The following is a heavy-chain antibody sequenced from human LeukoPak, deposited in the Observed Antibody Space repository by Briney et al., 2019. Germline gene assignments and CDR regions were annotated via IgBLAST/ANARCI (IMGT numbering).Heavy chain of an antibody. CDR3: AEDHGPTGVSPYFDY. V-gene: IGHV3-23*01. D-gene: IGHD1-1*01. CDR1: GFTFSTYS. J-gene: IGHJ4*02. CDR2: ISGSGGST. Sequence: GGSLRLSCAASGFTFSTYSMNWDRQAPGKGLEWVSAISGSGGSTYYADSVKGRFTISRDNSKNTLYLQMNSLRAEDTAVYYCAEDHGPTGVSPYFDYWGQGTLVTVSS.